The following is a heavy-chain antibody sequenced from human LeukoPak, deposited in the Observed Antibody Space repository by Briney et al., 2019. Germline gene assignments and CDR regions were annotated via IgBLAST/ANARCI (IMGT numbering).Heavy chain of an antibody. CDR2: ISHDGRNK. J-gene: IGHJ3*02. D-gene: IGHD6-13*01. CDR1: GITISSYA. Sequence: GKSLRLPCIVSGITISSYAMHWVRQAPGKGLEWVAVISHDGRNKYYADSVKGRFTISRETSKNTLYLHMNSLIIEDTAVYFCTSRQQSGAFDIWGQGTMVTVSS. V-gene: IGHV3-30*04. CDR3: TSRQQSGAFDI.